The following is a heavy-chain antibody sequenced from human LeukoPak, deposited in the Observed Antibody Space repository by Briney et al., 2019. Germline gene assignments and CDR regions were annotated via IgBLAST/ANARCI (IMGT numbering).Heavy chain of an antibody. CDR2: IFYSGGT. V-gene: IGHV4-39*07. CDR1: GGSINTPNYY. D-gene: IGHD6-19*01. CDR3: ARGTLYSGWSYYFDY. J-gene: IGHJ4*02. Sequence: SETLSLTCTVSGGSINTPNYYWGWIRQTPGKGLEWIGNIFYSGGTYYSPSLTSRVTISLDTSRNQFSLKLNSVTAADTAMYYCARGTLYSGWSYYFDYWGQGSQVTVSS.